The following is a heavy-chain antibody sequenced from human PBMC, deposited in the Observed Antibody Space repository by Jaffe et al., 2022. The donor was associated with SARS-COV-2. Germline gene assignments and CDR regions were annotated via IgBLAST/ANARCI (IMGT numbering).Heavy chain of an antibody. D-gene: IGHD2-15*01. CDR2: IYTSGST. V-gene: IGHV4-61*02. CDR3: AGNAVGGGSLLGYYYYGMDV. CDR1: GGSISSGSYY. J-gene: IGHJ6*02. Sequence: QVQLQESGPGLVKPSQTLSLTCTVSGGSISSGSYYWSWIRQPAGKGLEWIGRIYTSGSTNYNPSLKSRVTISVDTSKNQFSLKLSSVTAADTAVYYCAGNAVGGGSLLGYYYYGMDVWGQGTTVTVSS.